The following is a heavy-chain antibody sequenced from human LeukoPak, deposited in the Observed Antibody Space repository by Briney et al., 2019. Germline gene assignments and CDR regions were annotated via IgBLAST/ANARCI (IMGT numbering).Heavy chain of an antibody. CDR2: INSNSGGT. CDR1: GYSFTGYY. J-gene: IGHJ4*02. CDR3: ARFGRNSVNEFDY. D-gene: IGHD2-15*01. Sequence: ASVKVSCQASGYSFTGYYMHWVRQAPGQGLEWMGRINSNSGGTNYAQRFHDRITMTRDTSISTAYLELRRLRSEDTAVYYCARFGRNSVNEFDYWGRGTLVTVSS. V-gene: IGHV1-2*06.